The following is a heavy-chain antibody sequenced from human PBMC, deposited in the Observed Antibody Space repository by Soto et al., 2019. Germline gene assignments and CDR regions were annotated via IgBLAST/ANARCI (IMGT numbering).Heavy chain of an antibody. J-gene: IGHJ4*02. CDR3: ARGDSSGYYPGPYFDY. CDR1: GYTFTGYY. D-gene: IGHD3-22*01. Sequence: QVQLVQSGAEVKKPGASVKVSCKASGYTFTGYYMHWVRQAPGQGLEWMGWINPNSGGTNYAQKFQGRVTMTRDTAISTAYMELSRLRSDDTAVYYCARGDSSGYYPGPYFDYWGQGTLVTVSS. V-gene: IGHV1-2*02. CDR2: INPNSGGT.